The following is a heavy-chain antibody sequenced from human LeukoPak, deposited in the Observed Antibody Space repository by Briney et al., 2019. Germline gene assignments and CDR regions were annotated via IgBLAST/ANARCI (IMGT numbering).Heavy chain of an antibody. CDR3: AKSGAYTSSSIDY. Sequence: GESLRLSYAASGFTFSSYAMNWVRQAPGKGLEWVSAISAGGGTTYYADSVKGRFTISRDTSKNTLYLQMNSLRAEDTAVYYCAKSGAYTSSSIDYWGQGTLVTVSS. J-gene: IGHJ4*02. CDR1: GFTFSSYA. V-gene: IGHV3-23*01. D-gene: IGHD6-6*01. CDR2: ISAGGGTT.